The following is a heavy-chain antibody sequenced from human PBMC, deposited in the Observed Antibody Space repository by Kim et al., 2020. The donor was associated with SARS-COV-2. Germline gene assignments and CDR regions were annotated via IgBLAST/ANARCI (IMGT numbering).Heavy chain of an antibody. CDR3: ARGLNRKPDY. Sequence: SETLSLTCAVYGGSFSGYYWSWIRQPPGKGLEWIGEINHSGSTNYNPSLKSRVTISVDTSKNQFSLKLSSVTAADTAVYYCARGLNRKPDYWGQGTLVTVSS. J-gene: IGHJ4*02. V-gene: IGHV4-34*01. CDR2: INHSGST. CDR1: GGSFSGYY.